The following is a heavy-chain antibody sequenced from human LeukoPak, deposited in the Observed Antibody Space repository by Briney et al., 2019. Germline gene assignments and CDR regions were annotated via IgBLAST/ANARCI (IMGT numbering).Heavy chain of an antibody. Sequence: GGSLRLSCAASRFTFSSYALSWVRQAPGKGLEWVSAISGSGETTYYADSVKGRFTISRDNSKNTLYLQMNSLRAEVTAVYYCATLPEWLRFASGWIDYWGQGTLVTVSS. CDR3: ATLPEWLRFASGWIDY. J-gene: IGHJ4*02. D-gene: IGHD5-12*01. V-gene: IGHV3-23*01. CDR2: ISGSGETT. CDR1: RFTFSSYA.